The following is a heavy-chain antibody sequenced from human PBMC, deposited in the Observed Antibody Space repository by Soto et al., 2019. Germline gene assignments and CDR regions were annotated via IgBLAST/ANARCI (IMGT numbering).Heavy chain of an antibody. V-gene: IGHV4-30-4*01. CDR3: VRDEYGYALDI. CDR1: AGSVVSADSY. J-gene: IGHJ3*02. CDR2: ISNSRST. Sequence: TLPLRCAVSAGSVVSADSYWSWIRPPPGKGLEWIGYISNSRSTYYNSSLKNRVTISLSMSKNHFSLKLTSVPAADTPVYYCVRDEYGYALDIWGHGARVTV. D-gene: IGHD4-17*01.